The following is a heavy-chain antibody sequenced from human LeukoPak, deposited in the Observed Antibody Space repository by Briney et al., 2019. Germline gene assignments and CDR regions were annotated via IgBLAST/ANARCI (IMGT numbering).Heavy chain of an antibody. J-gene: IGHJ4*02. Sequence: PGGSLRLSCAASGFTFSSYAMSWVRQAPGKGLEWVSSISGTGGSTYYADSVKGRFTISRDNSKNTLYLQMNSLRAEDTAVFYCAKDRAKYQVANYYFDQWGQGTLVTVSS. CDR1: GFTFSSYA. D-gene: IGHD2-2*01. V-gene: IGHV3-23*01. CDR2: ISGTGGST. CDR3: AKDRAKYQVANYYFDQ.